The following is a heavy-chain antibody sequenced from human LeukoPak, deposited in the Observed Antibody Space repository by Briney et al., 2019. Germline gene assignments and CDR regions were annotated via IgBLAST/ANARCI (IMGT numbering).Heavy chain of an antibody. J-gene: IGHJ4*02. CDR3: ARDVNYAFDY. V-gene: IGHV1-18*01. D-gene: IGHD3-16*01. CDR1: GYGFRRNG. Sequence: ASVKVSCKSSGYGFRRNGISWVRQAPGQGLEWMAWISANSGNTNYAQNFQDRVTLTTDTSTSTAYMELRSLRSDDTAVYYCARDVNYAFDYWGQGTLVTVSS. CDR2: ISANSGNT.